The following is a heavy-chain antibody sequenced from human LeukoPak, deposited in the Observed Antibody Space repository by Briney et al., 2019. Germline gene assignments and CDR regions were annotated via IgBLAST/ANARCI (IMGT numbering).Heavy chain of an antibody. Sequence: PGTLSPTCTVSGGSISSSSYHGGWIRHPPGKGLEWIGTIYYTGTTYYNPSLKRRVTISVHTSKNQFSLTLNSVTAADTAVYYCAIYSNSAAGYWGQGTLVTVSS. J-gene: IGHJ4*02. CDR3: AIYSNSAAGY. D-gene: IGHD6-6*01. CDR2: IYYTGTT. V-gene: IGHV4-39*01. CDR1: GGSISSSSYH.